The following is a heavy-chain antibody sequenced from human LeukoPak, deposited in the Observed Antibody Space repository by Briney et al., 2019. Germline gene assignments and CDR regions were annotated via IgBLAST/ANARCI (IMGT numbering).Heavy chain of an antibody. CDR3: ASGPYGSGSNLDAFDI. J-gene: IGHJ3*02. V-gene: IGHV3-23*01. CDR2: ISGSGGST. Sequence: PGGSLRLSCAASGFTFSSYAMSWVRQAPGKGLEWVSAISGSGGSTYYADSVKGRFTISRDNSKNSLYLQMNSLRAEDTAVYYCASGPYGSGSNLDAFDIWGQGTMVTVSS. D-gene: IGHD3-10*01. CDR1: GFTFSSYA.